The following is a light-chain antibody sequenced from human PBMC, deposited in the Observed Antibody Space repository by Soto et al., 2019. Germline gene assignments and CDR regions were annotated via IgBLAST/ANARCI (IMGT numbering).Light chain of an antibody. CDR3: NSYTSSSTYVV. CDR1: SSDVGGYNY. V-gene: IGLV2-14*01. CDR2: EVS. J-gene: IGLJ2*01. Sequence: QSVLTQPASVSGSPGQSFTISCTGTSSDVGGYNYVSWYQQHPGKAPKLMIYEVSNRPSGVSNRFSGSKSGNTASLTISGLQAEDEADYYCNSYTSSSTYVVFGGGTKVTVL.